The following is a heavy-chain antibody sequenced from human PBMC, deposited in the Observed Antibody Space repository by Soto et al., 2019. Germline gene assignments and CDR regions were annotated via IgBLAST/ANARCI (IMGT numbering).Heavy chain of an antibody. CDR1: GFSLSTSGMC. CDR2: IDWDDDK. D-gene: IGHD1-26*01. V-gene: IGHV2-70*11. Sequence: SGPTLVNPTQTLTLTCTFSGFSLSTSGMCVSWIRQPPGKALEWLARIDWDDDKYYSTSLKTRLTISKDTSKNQVVLTMTNMDPVDTATYYCARIVGAAGDLYYYYYYGMDVRGQGTKVTVSS. CDR3: ARIVGAAGDLYYYYYYGMDV. J-gene: IGHJ6*02.